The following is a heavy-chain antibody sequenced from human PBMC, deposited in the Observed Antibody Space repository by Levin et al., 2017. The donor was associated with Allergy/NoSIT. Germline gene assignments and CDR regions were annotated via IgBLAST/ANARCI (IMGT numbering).Heavy chain of an antibody. J-gene: IGHJ4*02. CDR2: ISYDGSNK. CDR1: GFTFSSYG. Sequence: RGESLKISCAASGFTFSSYGMHWVRQAPGKGLEWVAVISYDGSNKYYADSVKGRFTISRDNSKNTLYLQMNSLRAEDTAVYYCAKDRGYSYGWGPLDYWGQGTLVTVSS. V-gene: IGHV3-30*18. CDR3: AKDRGYSYGWGPLDY. D-gene: IGHD5-18*01.